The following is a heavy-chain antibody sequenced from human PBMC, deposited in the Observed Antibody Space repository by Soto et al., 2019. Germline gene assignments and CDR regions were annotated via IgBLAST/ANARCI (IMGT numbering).Heavy chain of an antibody. CDR2: IYYTGNT. CDR1: GGSISSGGTGSY. J-gene: IGHJ4*02. D-gene: IGHD1-1*01. Sequence: SETLSLTCTVSGGSISSGGTGSYWTWIRQLPGEGLEWIGYIYYTGNTYKNPSLKSRPTISIDTSENQFSLKLTSVTAADTAVYFCASGHDAYKVRYWGQGTLVTVS. V-gene: IGHV4-31*03. CDR3: ASGHDAYKVRY.